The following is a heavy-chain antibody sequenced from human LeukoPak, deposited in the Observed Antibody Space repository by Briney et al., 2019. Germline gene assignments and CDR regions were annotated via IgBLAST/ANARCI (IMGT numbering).Heavy chain of an antibody. CDR2: IYYSGST. Sequence: SETLSLTCTVSGGSISSYYWGWIRQPPGKGLEWIGYIYYSGSTNYNPSLKSRVTISVDTSKNQFSLKLSSVTAADTAVYYCARAHIVVVPAALNWFDPWGQGTLVTVSS. CDR1: GGSISSYY. CDR3: ARAHIVVVPAALNWFDP. V-gene: IGHV4-59*01. J-gene: IGHJ5*02. D-gene: IGHD2-2*01.